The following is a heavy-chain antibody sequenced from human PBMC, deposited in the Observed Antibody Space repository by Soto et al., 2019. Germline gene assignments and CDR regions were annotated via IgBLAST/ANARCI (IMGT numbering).Heavy chain of an antibody. Sequence: SETLSLTCTVSGGSISSSSYYWGWIRQPPGKGLEWIGSIYYSGSTYYNPSLKSRVTISVDTSKNQFSLKLSSVTAADTAVYYCARRGTTWYYVYAFDIWGQGTMVNVS. D-gene: IGHD3-16*01. CDR1: GGSISSSSYY. V-gene: IGHV4-39*01. CDR2: IYYSGST. CDR3: ARRGTTWYYVYAFDI. J-gene: IGHJ3*02.